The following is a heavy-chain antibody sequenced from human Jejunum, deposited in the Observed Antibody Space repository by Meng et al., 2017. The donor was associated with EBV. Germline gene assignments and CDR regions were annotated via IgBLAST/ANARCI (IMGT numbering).Heavy chain of an antibody. D-gene: IGHD6-19*01. CDR3: VGHGYNSGW. CDR1: GFDLSNNG. CDR2: FFDHTDNT. J-gene: IGHJ4*02. V-gene: IGHV3-23*01. Sequence: EVQLLESGGELVQPGGSLRLSCTGSGFDLSNNGISWVRQVPGRGLEWVSSFFDHTDNTYYADSVKGRFTISRDNSRNTLYLQMSSLSVDDTAVYYCVGHGYNSGWWGQGTLVTVSS.